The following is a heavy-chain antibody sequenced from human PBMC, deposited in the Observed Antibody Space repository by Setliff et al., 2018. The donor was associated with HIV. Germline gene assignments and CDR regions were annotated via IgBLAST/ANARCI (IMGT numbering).Heavy chain of an antibody. V-gene: IGHV1-69*05. CDR3: ARDFGGYCSSMSCPGLFDP. Sequence: VKVSCKASGGTFSNYGMSWVRQAPGQGLEWMGGIIPISGTANYAQKFQGRVAITTDESTSTAYMELSGLRSEDTAVYYCARDFGGYCSSMSCPGLFDPWGQGTLVTVSS. J-gene: IGHJ5*02. D-gene: IGHD2-2*01. CDR2: IIPISGTA. CDR1: GGTFSNYG.